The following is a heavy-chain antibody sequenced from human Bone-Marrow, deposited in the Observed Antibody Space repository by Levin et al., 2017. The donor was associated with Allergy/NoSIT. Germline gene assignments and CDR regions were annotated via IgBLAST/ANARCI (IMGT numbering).Heavy chain of an antibody. D-gene: IGHD6-6*01. Sequence: GGSLRLSCAGSGFIFSSYAMTWVRQAPGKGLEWVSVISGSDGLTFYADSVKGRFTISRDNSNNTLYLHMNSLRADDTAVYYCAKTIVAASLALNYFFGMDVWGLGTTVTVS. CDR1: GFIFSSYA. CDR2: ISGSDGLT. CDR3: AKTIVAASLALNYFFGMDV. J-gene: IGHJ6*02. V-gene: IGHV3-23*01.